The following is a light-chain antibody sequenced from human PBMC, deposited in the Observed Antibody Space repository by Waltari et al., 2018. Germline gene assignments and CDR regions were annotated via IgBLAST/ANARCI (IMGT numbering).Light chain of an antibody. J-gene: IGKJ4*01. CDR3: QQYEGSLP. CDR2: GAS. Sequence: EVVLMQSPGTLSLSPGERATLSGRASQSVSNSYLSWYQQGPGQAPRLLICGASTRATGIPERVSGSEYRTDFTLTISRLEPEDVAVYYCQQYEGSLPFGGGTKVEIK. CDR1: QSVSNSY. V-gene: IGKV3-20*01.